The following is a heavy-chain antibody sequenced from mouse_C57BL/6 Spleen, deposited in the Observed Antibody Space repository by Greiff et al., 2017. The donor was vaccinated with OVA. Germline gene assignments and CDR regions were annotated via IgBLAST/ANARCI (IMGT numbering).Heavy chain of an antibody. Sequence: VQLVESGAELVKPGASVKMSCKASGYTFTTYPIEWMKQNHGKSLEWIGNFHPYNDDTKYNEKFKGKATLTVEKSSSTVYLELSRLTSDDSAVYYCARGDYGVWYFDVWGTGTTVTVSS. J-gene: IGHJ1*03. CDR3: ARGDYGVWYFDV. CDR2: FHPYNDDT. D-gene: IGHD2-4*01. CDR1: GYTFTTYP. V-gene: IGHV1-47*01.